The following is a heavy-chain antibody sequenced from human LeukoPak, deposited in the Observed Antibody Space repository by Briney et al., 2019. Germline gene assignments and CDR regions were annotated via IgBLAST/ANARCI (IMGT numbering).Heavy chain of an antibody. V-gene: IGHV3-30*01. D-gene: IGHD5-18*01. CDR3: ARDRSQRAYSYGPDGE. J-gene: IGHJ4*02. Sequence: PGGSLRLSCAASGFTFSSYAIHWVRQAPGKGLEWVAVISYDGSNKYYADSVKGRFTISRDNSKHTLYLQINSLRGEDTAVYYCARDRSQRAYSYGPDGEWGQGTLVTVSS. CDR2: ISYDGSNK. CDR1: GFTFSSYA.